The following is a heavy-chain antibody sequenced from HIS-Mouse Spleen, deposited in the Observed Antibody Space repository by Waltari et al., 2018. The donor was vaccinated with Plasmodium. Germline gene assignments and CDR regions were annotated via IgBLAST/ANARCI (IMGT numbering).Heavy chain of an antibody. J-gene: IGHJ4*02. CDR1: GFPFRRCG. CDR3: AKDRRSSSWYVDY. CDR2: ISYYGINK. V-gene: IGHV3-30*18. Sequence: QVQLVESGGGVVQPGRSLSLACAASGFPFRRCGRHWVRQAPGKGLGWVAVISYYGINKYYADSVKGRFTISRDNSKNTLYLQMNSLRAEDTAVYYCAKDRRSSSWYVDYWGQGTLVTVSS. D-gene: IGHD6-13*01.